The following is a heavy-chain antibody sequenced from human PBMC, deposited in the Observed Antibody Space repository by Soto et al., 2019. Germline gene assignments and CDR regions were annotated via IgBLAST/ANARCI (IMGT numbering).Heavy chain of an antibody. Sequence: LRLSCATPGCPFNTYGMSWVRQAPGKGLAWVSAILGTGDRVSYVDSVKGRFTISRDNSKNTLYLQMNSLRADDTAIYYCAKYFNTGTSSTYDSWGQGTLVTVSS. V-gene: IGHV3-23*01. CDR1: GCPFNTYG. J-gene: IGHJ4*02. D-gene: IGHD1-7*01. CDR2: ILGTGDRV. CDR3: AKYFNTGTSSTYDS.